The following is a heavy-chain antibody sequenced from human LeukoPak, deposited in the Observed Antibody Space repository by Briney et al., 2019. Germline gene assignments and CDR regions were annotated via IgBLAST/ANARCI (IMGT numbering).Heavy chain of an antibody. J-gene: IGHJ4*02. CDR2: INWNGGST. V-gene: IGHV3-20*04. CDR3: ARYYYDSSGYYYFDY. CDR1: GFTFDDYG. D-gene: IGHD3-22*01. Sequence: GGSLRLSCAASGFTFDDYGMSWVRQAPGKGLEWVSGINWNGGSTGYADSVKGRFTISRDNSKNSLYLQMNSLRTEDTAVYSCARYYYDSSGYYYFDYWGQGTLVTVSS.